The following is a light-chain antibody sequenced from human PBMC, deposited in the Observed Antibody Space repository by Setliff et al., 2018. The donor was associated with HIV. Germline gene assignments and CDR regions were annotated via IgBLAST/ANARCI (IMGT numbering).Light chain of an antibody. CDR3: CSYAGSHTFV. Sequence: QSVLAQPRSVSGSPGQSVTISCTGTTSDVGGYNFVSWYQHHPGKAPKLMIYDVIKRPSGVPDRSSGSKSGNTASLTISGLQAEDEADYYCCSYAGSHTFVFGTGTKVTVL. CDR1: TSDVGGYNF. CDR2: DVI. V-gene: IGLV2-11*01. J-gene: IGLJ1*01.